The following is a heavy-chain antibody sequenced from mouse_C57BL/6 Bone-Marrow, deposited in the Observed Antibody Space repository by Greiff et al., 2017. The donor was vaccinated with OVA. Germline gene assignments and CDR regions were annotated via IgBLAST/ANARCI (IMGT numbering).Heavy chain of an antibody. V-gene: IGHV14-3*01. CDR1: GFNIKNTY. Sequence: EVKLVESVAELVRPGASVKLSCTASGFNIKNTYMHWVKQRPELGLEWIGRIDPANDNTKYAPKFQGKATMTADTSSNTAYLQLSSLSSEDTAVYCCARGNFGSSFYAMDYWGQGTSVTVSS. D-gene: IGHD1-1*01. J-gene: IGHJ4*01. CDR2: IDPANDNT. CDR3: ARGNFGSSFYAMDY.